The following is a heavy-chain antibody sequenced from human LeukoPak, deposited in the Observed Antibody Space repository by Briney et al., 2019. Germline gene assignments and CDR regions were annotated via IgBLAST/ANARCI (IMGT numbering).Heavy chain of an antibody. CDR2: ISSSSSYI. V-gene: IGHV3-21*01. J-gene: IGHJ5*02. Sequence: GGSLRLSCAASGFTFSSYSMNWVRQAPGEGLEWVSSISSSSSYIYYADSVKGRFTITRDNAKTSLYLQMNSLRAEDTAVYYGARGRSPTAPFDPWGQGTLVTVSS. CDR1: GFTFSSYS. CDR3: ARGRSPTAPFDP.